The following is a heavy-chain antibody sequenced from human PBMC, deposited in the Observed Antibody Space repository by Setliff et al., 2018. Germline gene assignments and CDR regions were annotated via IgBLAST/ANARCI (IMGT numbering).Heavy chain of an antibody. J-gene: IGHJ5*02. V-gene: IGHV1-18*01. D-gene: IGHD3-3*01. Sequence: ASVKVSCKASGYTFTDYGITWVRQAPGQGLEWMGWISAYTGNAYYAHKLQDRVTMTTDKSTGTAYMELRSLRSADTAVYYCARDFRRISIYGVDENEKGFDPWGQGTLVTVSS. CDR1: GYTFTDYG. CDR3: ARDFRRISIYGVDENEKGFDP. CDR2: ISAYTGNA.